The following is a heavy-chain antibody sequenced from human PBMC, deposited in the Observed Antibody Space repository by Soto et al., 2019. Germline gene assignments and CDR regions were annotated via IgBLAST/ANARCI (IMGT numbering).Heavy chain of an antibody. CDR1: GGSFTSNNW. CDR3: AGRDPGTSVDY. CDR2: IYRTGST. Sequence: PSETLSLTCAVSGGSFTSNNWWTWVRQPPGQGLEWIGEIYRTGSTNYKPSLKRRVTISLDKFENQFSLKVTSLTAADTAVYYCAGRDPGTSVDYWGQGTLVTVSS. V-gene: IGHV4-4*02. D-gene: IGHD1-7*01. J-gene: IGHJ4*02.